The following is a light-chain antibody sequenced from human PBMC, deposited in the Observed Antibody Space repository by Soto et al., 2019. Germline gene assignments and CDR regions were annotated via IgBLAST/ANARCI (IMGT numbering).Light chain of an antibody. CDR3: MQGTHWPPT. CDR1: QSLVYSDGNTY. CDR2: KVS. V-gene: IGKV2-30*01. Sequence: VVLTQSPLSLPVTLGQPASISCRSSQSLVYSDGNTYLNWFQQRPGQSPRRLIYKVSDRDSGVPDRFSGGGSGTDFTLKISRVEAEDVAVYYCMQGTHWPPTFGQGTKVDI. J-gene: IGKJ1*01.